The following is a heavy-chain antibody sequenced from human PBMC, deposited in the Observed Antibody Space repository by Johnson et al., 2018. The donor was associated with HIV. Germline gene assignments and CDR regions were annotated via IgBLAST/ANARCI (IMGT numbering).Heavy chain of an antibody. D-gene: IGHD6-19*01. Sequence: QVQLVESGGGVVQPGRSLRLSCAASRFTFSSYGMHWVRQAPGKGLEWVAVISYDGGNKYYADSVKGRFTISRDNSKNTLYLEMKSLRREDTGVYPCVRTSCSGARCLGYDPFDVWGQGAMVTVSS. V-gene: IGHV3-30*03. J-gene: IGHJ3*01. CDR3: VRTSCSGARCLGYDPFDV. CDR2: ISYDGGNK. CDR1: RFTFSSYG.